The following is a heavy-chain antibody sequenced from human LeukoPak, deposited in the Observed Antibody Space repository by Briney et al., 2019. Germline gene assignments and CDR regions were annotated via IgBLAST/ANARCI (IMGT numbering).Heavy chain of an antibody. CDR1: GFIVSDNH. Sequence: GGSLRLSCAASGFIVSDNHMSWVRQAPGKGLEWLSVIYSGGNTFYADSEKGRFTISRDNSKNTLYLQMNSLRAEDTAVYYCATLRDLDYWGQGALVTVSS. CDR2: IYSGGNT. J-gene: IGHJ4*02. V-gene: IGHV3-53*01. CDR3: ATLRDLDY.